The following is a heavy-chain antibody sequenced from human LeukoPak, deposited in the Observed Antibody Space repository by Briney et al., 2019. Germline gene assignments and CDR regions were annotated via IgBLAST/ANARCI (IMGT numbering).Heavy chain of an antibody. CDR1: GFTFTSYW. Sequence: PGGSLRLSCAAAGFTFTSYWMSWVRQAPGRGLEWVANIKEGGSEKYDVDSVKGRFTISRDNARNSLFLQMNSLRVEDTAVYYCARAYSTTWYNCFDPWGQGTLVTVSS. CDR2: IKEGGSEK. D-gene: IGHD6-13*01. V-gene: IGHV3-7*01. CDR3: ARAYSTTWYNCFDP. J-gene: IGHJ5*02.